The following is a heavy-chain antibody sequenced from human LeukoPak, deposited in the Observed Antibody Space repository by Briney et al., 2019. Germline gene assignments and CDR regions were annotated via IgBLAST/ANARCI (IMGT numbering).Heavy chain of an antibody. V-gene: IGHV3-23*01. D-gene: IGHD6-19*01. CDR3: AKVLTGSGWPFDY. CDR2: ISGSGGST. CDR1: GFTFSSYS. J-gene: IGHJ4*02. Sequence: PGGSLRLSCAASGFTFSSYSMSWVRQAPGKGLEWVSAISGSGGSTYYADSVKGRFTISRDNSKNTLYLQMNSLRAEDTAVYYCAKVLTGSGWPFDYWGQGTLVTVSS.